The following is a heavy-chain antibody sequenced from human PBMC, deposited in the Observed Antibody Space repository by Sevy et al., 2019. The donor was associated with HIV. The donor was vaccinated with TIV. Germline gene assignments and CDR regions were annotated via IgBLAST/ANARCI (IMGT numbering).Heavy chain of an antibody. CDR1: GFTFSSYS. J-gene: IGHJ6*02. Sequence: GGSLRLSCAASGFTFSSYSMHWVRQAPGKGLEWVAVISYDGTTQYYGDSVKGRFTISRDNSKNTLYLQMNSLRLEDTAVFYCAEDRCTGGVCEYYYYALDVWGQGTTVTVSS. V-gene: IGHV3-30*18. D-gene: IGHD2-8*02. CDR3: AEDRCTGGVCEYYYYALDV. CDR2: ISYDGTTQ.